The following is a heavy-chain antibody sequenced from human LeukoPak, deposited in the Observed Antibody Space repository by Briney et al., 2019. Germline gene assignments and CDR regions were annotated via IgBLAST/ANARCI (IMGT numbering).Heavy chain of an antibody. CDR1: GGSFSGYY. CDR2: INHSGST. D-gene: IGHD2-15*01. CDR3: ARGRRDIVVVVAATSRGNWFDP. V-gene: IGHV4-34*01. J-gene: IGHJ5*02. Sequence: SETLSLTCAVYGGSFSGYYWSWIRQPPGKGLEWIGEINHSGSTNYNPSLKSRVTISVDTSKNQFSLKLSSVTAADTAVYYCARGRRDIVVVVAATSRGNWFDPWGQGTLVTVSS.